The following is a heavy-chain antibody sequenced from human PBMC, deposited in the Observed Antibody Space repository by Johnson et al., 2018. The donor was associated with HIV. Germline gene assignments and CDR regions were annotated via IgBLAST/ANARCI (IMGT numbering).Heavy chain of an antibody. CDR1: GFTFDDYA. J-gene: IGHJ3*02. V-gene: IGHV3-9*01. Sequence: EVQLVESGGGLVQPGGSLRLSCAASGFTFDDYAMHWVRQAPGKGLEWVSGISWNSGSIGYADSVKGRFTISRDNAKNSLYLQMNSLRAEDTAVYYCARAEAFDIWGQGTMVTVSS. CDR2: ISWNSGSI. CDR3: ARAEAFDI. D-gene: IGHD1-14*01.